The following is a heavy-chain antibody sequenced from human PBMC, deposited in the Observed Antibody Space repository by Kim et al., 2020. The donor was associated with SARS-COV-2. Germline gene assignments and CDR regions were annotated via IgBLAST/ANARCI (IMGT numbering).Heavy chain of an antibody. V-gene: IGHV4-39*01. CDR2: INYSGTN. J-gene: IGHJ4*02. CDR1: GGSISGDSYY. CDR3: ARHSGGSYYEAFDS. Sequence: SETLSLTCSVSGGSISGDSYYWGWVRQPPGKALEWIGSINYSGTNYYNPSLNGRVTMSVDTANNQFSLKLTSMNVADTAVYYCARHSGGSYYEAFDSWGQGILVTVST. D-gene: IGHD1-26*01.